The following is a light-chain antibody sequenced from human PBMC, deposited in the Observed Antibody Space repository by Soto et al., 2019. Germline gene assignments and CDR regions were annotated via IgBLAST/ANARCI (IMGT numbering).Light chain of an antibody. CDR1: SSDIGGYNY. CDR2: TVT. J-gene: IGLJ1*01. Sequence: QSVLTQPRSVSGSPGQSVTISCTGTSSDIGGYNYVSWYQQHPGKAPKLMIYTVTKRPSGVPDRFSGSKSDNTAYLTISGLQADDEADYYCCSYAGSSSYVFGTGPKVTVL. CDR3: CSYAGSSSYV. V-gene: IGLV2-11*01.